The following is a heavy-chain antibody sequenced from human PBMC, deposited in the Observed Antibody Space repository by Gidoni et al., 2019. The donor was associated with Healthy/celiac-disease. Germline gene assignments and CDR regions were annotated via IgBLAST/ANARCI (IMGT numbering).Heavy chain of an antibody. CDR2: INHSGST. CDR3: ARAYCSGGSCYPRILDY. Sequence: QVQLQQWGAGLLKPSETLSLTCAVYGGSFSGYYWSWIRQPPGKGLEWIGEINHSGSTNYNPSLKSRVTISVDTSKNQFSLKLSSVTAADTAVYYGARAYCSGGSCYPRILDYWGQGTLVTVSS. CDR1: GGSFSGYY. D-gene: IGHD2-15*01. V-gene: IGHV4-34*01. J-gene: IGHJ4*02.